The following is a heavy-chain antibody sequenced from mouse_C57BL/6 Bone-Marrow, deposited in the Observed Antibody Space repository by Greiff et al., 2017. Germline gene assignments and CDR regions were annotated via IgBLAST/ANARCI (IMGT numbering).Heavy chain of an antibody. CDR2: IYPGDGDT. V-gene: IGHV1-82*01. CDR3: ARDPYYSIYFDY. CDR1: GYAFSSSW. J-gene: IGHJ2*01. D-gene: IGHD2-5*01. Sequence: QVQLKESGPELVKPGASVKISCKASGYAFSSSWMNWVKQRPGKGLEWIGRIYPGDGDTNYNGKFKGKATLTADKSSSTAYMQLSSLTSEDSAVYVCARDPYYSIYFDYWGQGTTLTVSS.